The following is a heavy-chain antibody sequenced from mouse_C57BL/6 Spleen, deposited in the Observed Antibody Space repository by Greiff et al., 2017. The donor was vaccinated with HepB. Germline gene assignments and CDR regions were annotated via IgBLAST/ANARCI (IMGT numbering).Heavy chain of an antibody. J-gene: IGHJ3*01. D-gene: IGHD1-1*01. CDR2: IDPENGDT. Sequence: EVQLQQSGAELVRPGASVKLSCTASGFNIKDDYMHWVKQRPEQGLEWIGWIDPENGDTEYASKFQGKATITADTSSNTAYLQLSSLTYEDTAVYSCPTSHTRYGSSYGFAYWGQGTLVTVSA. CDR3: PTSHTRYGSSYGFAY. V-gene: IGHV14-4*01. CDR1: GFNIKDDY.